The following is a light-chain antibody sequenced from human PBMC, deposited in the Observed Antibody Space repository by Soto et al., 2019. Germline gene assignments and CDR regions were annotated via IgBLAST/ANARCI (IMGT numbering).Light chain of an antibody. V-gene: IGLV2-23*02. J-gene: IGLJ3*02. Sequence: QSALTQPASVSGSPGQSITISCTGTSSDVGSYDVVSWYQQHPGKAPQLIIYEAAQRPSGVSDRFSGSKSGSTASLTISGLQAEDEAHYFCCSYAGSTTFWVFGGGTKLTVL. CDR2: EAA. CDR1: SSDVGSYDV. CDR3: CSYAGSTTFWV.